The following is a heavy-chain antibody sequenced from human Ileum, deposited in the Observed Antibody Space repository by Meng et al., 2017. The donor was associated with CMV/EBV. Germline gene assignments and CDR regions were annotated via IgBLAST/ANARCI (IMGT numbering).Heavy chain of an antibody. J-gene: IGHJ6*02. V-gene: IGHV3-21*01. CDR1: GFSNYI. Sequence: GESLKISCAASGFSNYIMNWVRQAPGKGLEWISSITSTSNAIYYADSVKGRFTIPRDNAKTSLYLQMNSLRVEDTAVYYCARRFPFDTTWGGMDVWGQGTTVTVSS. CDR3: ARRFPFDTTWGGMDV. CDR2: ITSTSNAI. D-gene: IGHD3-3*01.